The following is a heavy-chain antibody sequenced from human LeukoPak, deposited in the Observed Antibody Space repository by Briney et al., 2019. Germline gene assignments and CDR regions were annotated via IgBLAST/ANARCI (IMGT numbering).Heavy chain of an antibody. D-gene: IGHD6-19*01. CDR3: ARHRSPSSLSYFDI. J-gene: IGHJ4*02. V-gene: IGHV4-4*09. Sequence: SETLSLTCTVSGASISSYYWSWIRQPPGKGLEWIGYIYTSETTNYNPSLRSRVTISIDTSKNKFSLRLSSVPAADTAVYYCARHRSPSSLSYFDIWGQGTLVIVSS. CDR1: GASISSYY. CDR2: IYTSETT.